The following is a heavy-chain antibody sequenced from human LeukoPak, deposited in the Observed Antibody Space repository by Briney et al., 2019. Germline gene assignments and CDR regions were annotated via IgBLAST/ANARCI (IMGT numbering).Heavy chain of an antibody. CDR3: ARHTAMVHRIDP. V-gene: IGHV4-59*08. CDR1: GGSISSYY. CDR2: IYYSGST. Sequence: PSETLSLTCTVSGGSISSYYWSWIRQPPGKGLEWIGYIYYSGSTNDNPSLKSRVTISVDTSKNQFSLKLSSVTAADTAVYYCARHTAMVHRIDPWGQGTLVTVSS. D-gene: IGHD5-18*01. J-gene: IGHJ5*02.